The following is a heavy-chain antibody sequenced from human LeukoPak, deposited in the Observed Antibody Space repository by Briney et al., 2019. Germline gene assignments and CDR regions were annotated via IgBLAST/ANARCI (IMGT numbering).Heavy chain of an antibody. Sequence: GGSLRLSCSASGFTFSGFAMHWVRQAPGTELDYISSINSNGDYTYYADSVKGRFTISRDNSSNTLYLQLSSLRAEDTAVYYCVTDATGIITDMDVWGQGTTVTVSS. J-gene: IGHJ6*02. D-gene: IGHD3-16*01. CDR2: INSNGDYT. CDR1: GFTFSGFA. V-gene: IGHV3-64D*09. CDR3: VTDATGIITDMDV.